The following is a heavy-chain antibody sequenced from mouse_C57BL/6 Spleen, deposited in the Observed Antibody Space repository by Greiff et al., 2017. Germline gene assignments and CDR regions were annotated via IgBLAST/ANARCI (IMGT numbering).Heavy chain of an antibody. Sequence: EVKLVESGPGLVKPSQSLSLTCSVTGYSITSGYYWNWIRQFPGNKLEWMGYISYDGSNNYNPSLKNRISITRDTSKNQFFLKLNSVTTEDTATYYCAREYGYDGGFAYWGQGTLVTVSA. CDR2: ISYDGSN. J-gene: IGHJ3*01. D-gene: IGHD2-2*01. CDR3: AREYGYDGGFAY. V-gene: IGHV3-6*01. CDR1: GYSITSGYY.